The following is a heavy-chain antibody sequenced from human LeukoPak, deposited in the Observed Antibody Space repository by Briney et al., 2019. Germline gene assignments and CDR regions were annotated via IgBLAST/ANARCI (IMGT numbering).Heavy chain of an antibody. Sequence: PSETLSLTCAVYGGSFSGYYWSWVRQAPGKGLEWVANIKQDGSEKYYVDSVKGRFTISRDNAKNSLYLQMNSLRAEDTAVYYCARYYDSSGYHDYWGQGTLVTVSS. V-gene: IGHV3-7*01. J-gene: IGHJ4*02. CDR3: ARYYDSSGYHDY. CDR1: GGSFSGYY. CDR2: IKQDGSEK. D-gene: IGHD3-22*01.